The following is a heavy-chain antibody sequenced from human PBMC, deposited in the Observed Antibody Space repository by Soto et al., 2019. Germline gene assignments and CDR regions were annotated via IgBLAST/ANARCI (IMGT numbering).Heavy chain of an antibody. Sequence: QVQLQESGPGLVKPSETLSLTCTVSGGSISSYYWSWIRQPPGKGLEWIGYIYYSGSTNYNPSLRHRVTLSVDTYKNQFSLELSSVPAAHTAVYYRASCGVGQQLAHYCYGMDVWGQGTTVTVCS. V-gene: IGHV4-59*12. CDR3: ASCGVGQQLAHYCYGMDV. D-gene: IGHD6-13*01. CDR2: IYYSGST. J-gene: IGHJ6*02. CDR1: GGSISSYY.